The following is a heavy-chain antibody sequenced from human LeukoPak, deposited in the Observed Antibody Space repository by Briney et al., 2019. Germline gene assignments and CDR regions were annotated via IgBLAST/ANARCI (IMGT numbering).Heavy chain of an antibody. Sequence: ASVKVSCKASGYTFTGYYMHWVRQAPGQGLEWMGWINPNSGGTNYAQKFQGRVTMTRDTSISTAYMELSRLRSDDTAVYYCARPQDPMDIVVVPAAQFDYWGQGTLVTVSS. CDR3: ARPQDPMDIVVVPAAQFDY. CDR2: INPNSGGT. J-gene: IGHJ4*02. D-gene: IGHD2-2*03. V-gene: IGHV1-2*02. CDR1: GYTFTGYY.